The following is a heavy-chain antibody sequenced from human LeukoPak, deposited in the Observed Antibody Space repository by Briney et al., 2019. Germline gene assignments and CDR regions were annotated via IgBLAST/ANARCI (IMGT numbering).Heavy chain of an antibody. D-gene: IGHD6-19*01. Sequence: GGSLRLSCAASGFTFDEYAMNWVRQAPGKGLEWVAGIYWHGGSTGYADSVRGRFTISRDNAKNSLFLQMNNLRAEDTAFYYCARVRSGGWYDPVDYWGQGTLVTVSS. V-gene: IGHV3-20*04. CDR3: ARVRSGGWYDPVDY. CDR1: GFTFDEYA. CDR2: IYWHGGST. J-gene: IGHJ4*02.